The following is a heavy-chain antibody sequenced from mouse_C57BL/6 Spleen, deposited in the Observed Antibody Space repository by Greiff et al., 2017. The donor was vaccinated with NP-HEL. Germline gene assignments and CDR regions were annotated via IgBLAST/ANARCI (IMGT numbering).Heavy chain of an antibody. CDR2: IDPSDSYT. CDR3: ARSTAQGPGWFAD. J-gene: IGHJ3*01. CDR1: GYTFTSYW. V-gene: IGHV1-59*01. Sequence: VQLQQPGAELVRPGTSVKLSCKASGYTFTSYWMHWVKQRPGQGLEWIGVIDPSDSYTNYNQKFKGKATLTVDTSSSTAYMQLSSLTSEDSAVYYCARSTAQGPGWFADWGKGTLVTVSA. D-gene: IGHD3-2*02.